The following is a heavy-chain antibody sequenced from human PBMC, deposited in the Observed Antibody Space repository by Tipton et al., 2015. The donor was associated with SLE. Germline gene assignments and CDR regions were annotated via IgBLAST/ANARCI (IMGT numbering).Heavy chain of an antibody. Sequence: LRLSCTVSGGSFPSNYWRWIRQPPGKGLEWIGCMHYSGSSAYNPSLMRRVTILVDTSKKQISLKLSSVTAADTAVYYCARDQEMASGENRFDPWGQGTLVTVSS. V-gene: IGHV4-59*01. CDR2: MHYSGSS. D-gene: IGHD5-24*01. CDR3: ARDQEMASGENRFDP. CDR1: GGSFPSNY. J-gene: IGHJ5*02.